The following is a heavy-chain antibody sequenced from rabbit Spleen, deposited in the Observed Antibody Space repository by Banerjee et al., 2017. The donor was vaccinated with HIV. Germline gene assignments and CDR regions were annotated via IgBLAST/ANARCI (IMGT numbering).Heavy chain of an antibody. CDR1: GFSFSSSYY. CDR2: IYTGGSGST. Sequence: QEQLEESGGDLVKPGASLTLTCTASGFSFSSSYYMCWVRQAPGKGLEWIACIYTGGSGSTAYASWAKGRFTVSKTSSTTVTLQMTSLTAADTATYFCARDLPDIIGWNFGFWGQGTLVTVS. V-gene: IGHV1S45*01. CDR3: ARDLPDIIGWNFGF. J-gene: IGHJ3*01. D-gene: IGHD1-1*01.